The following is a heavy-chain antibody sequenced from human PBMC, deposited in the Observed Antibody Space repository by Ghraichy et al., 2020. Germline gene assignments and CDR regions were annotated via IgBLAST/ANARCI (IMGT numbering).Heavy chain of an antibody. CDR2: IYYSGST. CDR1: GGSVSSGSYY. CDR3: ASSVGATWLRYDY. Sequence: SETLSLTCTVSGGSVSSGSYYWSWIRQPPGKGLEWIGYIYYSGSTNYNPSLKSRVTISVDTSKNQFSLKLSSVTAADTAVYYCASSVGATWLRYDYWGQGTLVTVSS. V-gene: IGHV4-61*01. D-gene: IGHD5-12*01. J-gene: IGHJ4*02.